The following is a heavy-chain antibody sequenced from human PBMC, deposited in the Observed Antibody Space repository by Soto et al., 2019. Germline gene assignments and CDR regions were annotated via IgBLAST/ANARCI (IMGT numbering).Heavy chain of an antibody. CDR1: GGTFSSYA. CDR3: ASDRRKGDADSSGYYLAPLVY. D-gene: IGHD3-22*01. Sequence: SVKVSCKASGGTFSSYAISWVRQAPGQGLEWMGGIIPIFGTANYAQKFQGRVTITADESTSTAYMELSSLRSEDTAVYYCASDRRKGDADSSGYYLAPLVYWGQGTLVTVSS. J-gene: IGHJ4*02. CDR2: IIPIFGTA. V-gene: IGHV1-69*13.